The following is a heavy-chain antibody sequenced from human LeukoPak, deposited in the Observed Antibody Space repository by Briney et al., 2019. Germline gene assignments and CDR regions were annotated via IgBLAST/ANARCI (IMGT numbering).Heavy chain of an antibody. D-gene: IGHD6-19*01. CDR1: GFTFSSYE. Sequence: QPGXSLLLSCAAPGFTFSSYEMNWVRQAPGKGVEGVSYISSSGTIIYYADSVKGRFTISREKDKNSLSLQMKSRRAEDTAVYYCARDAVAGYYYYYYYMDVWGKGTTATVSS. V-gene: IGHV3-48*03. J-gene: IGHJ6*03. CDR3: ARDAVAGYYYYYYYMDV. CDR2: ISSSGTII.